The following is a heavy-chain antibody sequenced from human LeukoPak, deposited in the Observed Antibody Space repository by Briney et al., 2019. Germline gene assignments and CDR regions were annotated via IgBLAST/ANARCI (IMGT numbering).Heavy chain of an antibody. J-gene: IGHJ4*02. Sequence: GGSLRLSCEASGFNFNYFAMSWVRQVPGKRLEWVSTIGDAATSASYADSVRGRFSMSRDNSKNMVYLQMDSLRAEDTAVYFCSRVKYGGNSGYHFDSGGLGTLVTVSS. D-gene: IGHD4-23*01. CDR2: IGDAATSA. CDR1: GFNFNYFA. V-gene: IGHV3-23*01. CDR3: SRVKYGGNSGYHFDS.